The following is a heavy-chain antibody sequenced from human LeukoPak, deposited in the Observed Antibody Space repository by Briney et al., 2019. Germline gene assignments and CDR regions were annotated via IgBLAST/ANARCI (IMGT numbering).Heavy chain of an antibody. J-gene: IGHJ4*02. V-gene: IGHV4-34*01. CDR2: INHSGST. CDR3: ARHFDY. Sequence: SETLSLTCAVYGGSFSGYYWSWIRQPPGKGLEWIGEINHSGSTNYNPSLKSRVTISVDTSKNQFSLKLSSVTAADTAVYYCARHFDYWGQGTLVTVSS. CDR1: GGSFSGYY.